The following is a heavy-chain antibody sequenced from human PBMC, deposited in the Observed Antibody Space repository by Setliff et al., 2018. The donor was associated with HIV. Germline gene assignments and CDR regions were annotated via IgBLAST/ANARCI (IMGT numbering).Heavy chain of an antibody. CDR2: ISSSSSYT. J-gene: IGHJ4*02. D-gene: IGHD6-19*01. V-gene: IGHV3-21*04. CDR1: GFTFSSYS. CDR3: AGDVAVASFFNY. Sequence: PGGSLRLSCAASGFTFSSYSMNWVRQAPGKGLEWVSYISSSSSYTHYADSVKGRFTISRDNSKNTLYLQMNSLRAEDTAVYYCAGDVAVASFFNYWGQGTLVTVSS.